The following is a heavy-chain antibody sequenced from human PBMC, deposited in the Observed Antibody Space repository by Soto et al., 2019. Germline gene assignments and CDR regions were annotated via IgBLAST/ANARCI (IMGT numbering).Heavy chain of an antibody. CDR2: IYYSGST. D-gene: IGHD3-3*01. Sequence: QVQLQESGPGLVKPSQTLSLTCTVSGGSISSGDYYWSWIRQPPGKGLEWIGYIYYSGSTYYNPSLKSRVTISVDTSKNQISLKLSSATTADTAVYYCARSYDFWSGHYTPWGQGTLVTVSS. V-gene: IGHV4-30-4*01. J-gene: IGHJ5*02. CDR1: GGSISSGDYY. CDR3: ARSYDFWSGHYTP.